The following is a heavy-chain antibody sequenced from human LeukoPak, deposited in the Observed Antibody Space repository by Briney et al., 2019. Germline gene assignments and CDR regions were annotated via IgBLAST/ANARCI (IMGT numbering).Heavy chain of an antibody. D-gene: IGHD3-10*01. Sequence: SGTLSLTCAVSGGSISSNDWWVWVRQPPGTGLEWIGEIYHSGSTFYNPSLKGRVTISLDKSKNQFSLKLNSVTAADTAMYYCASTGTYGSGRYYVWGQGTLVTVSS. CDR3: ASTGTYGSGRYYV. CDR1: GGSISSNDW. J-gene: IGHJ4*02. CDR2: IYHSGST. V-gene: IGHV4-4*02.